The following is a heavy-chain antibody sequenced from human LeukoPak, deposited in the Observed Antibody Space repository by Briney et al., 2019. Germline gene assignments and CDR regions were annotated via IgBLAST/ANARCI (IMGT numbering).Heavy chain of an antibody. J-gene: IGHJ4*02. D-gene: IGHD2-15*01. CDR3: AKEIVVAAAYFDS. Sequence: PGGTLRLSCAASGFTFSSYGMSWVRQAPGKGLEWVSAISGSGGSTYYADSVKGRFTISRDNSKNTLFLQMNSLRAEDTAIYYCAKEIVVAAAYFDSWGQGTLVTVSS. CDR2: ISGSGGST. CDR1: GFTFSSYG. V-gene: IGHV3-23*01.